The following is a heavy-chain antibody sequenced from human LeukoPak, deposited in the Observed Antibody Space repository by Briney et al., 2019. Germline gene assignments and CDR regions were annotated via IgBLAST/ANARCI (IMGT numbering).Heavy chain of an antibody. CDR1: GGSISSRSYY. CDR2: IYPSGTT. Sequence: SQTLSLTCTVSGGSISSRSYYLSWIRQPAGKGLEWIGRIYPSGTTNYNPSLKSRVDISVDTSKNQFSLKLRSVTAADTAVYYCARGQEVVAENYFDYWGQGTLVTVSS. D-gene: IGHD5-12*01. CDR3: ARGQEVVAENYFDY. J-gene: IGHJ4*02. V-gene: IGHV4-61*02.